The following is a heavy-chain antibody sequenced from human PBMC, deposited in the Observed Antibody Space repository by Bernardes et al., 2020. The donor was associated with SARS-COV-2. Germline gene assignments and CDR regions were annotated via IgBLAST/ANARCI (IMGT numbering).Heavy chain of an antibody. CDR1: GYTFTDYY. Sequence: ASMKVSCKASGYTFTDYYLHWVRQAPGQGPEWMGWINPKSGSTSFPQEFQGRVTMTRDTSISTAYMELSGLKPDDTALYYCARRPSGACSQGVCCTFGHWGQGTLVTVSS. J-gene: IGHJ4*02. D-gene: IGHD2-8*01. CDR3: ARRPSGACSQGVCCTFGH. V-gene: IGHV1-2*02. CDR2: INPKSGST.